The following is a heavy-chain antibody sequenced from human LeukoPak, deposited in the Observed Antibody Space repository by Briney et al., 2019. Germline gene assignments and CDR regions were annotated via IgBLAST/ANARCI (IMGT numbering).Heavy chain of an antibody. CDR1: GFTFSSYS. Sequence: GGSLRLSCAASGFTFSSYSMNWVRQAPGKGLEWVSSISSSSSYIYYADSVKGRFTISRDNAKNSLYLQMNSLRAEDTAVYYCAREKGGSGSYYPRDYYYGMDVWGQGTTVTVSS. D-gene: IGHD1-26*01. CDR3: AREKGGSGSYYPRDYYYGMDV. CDR2: ISSSSSYI. J-gene: IGHJ6*02. V-gene: IGHV3-21*04.